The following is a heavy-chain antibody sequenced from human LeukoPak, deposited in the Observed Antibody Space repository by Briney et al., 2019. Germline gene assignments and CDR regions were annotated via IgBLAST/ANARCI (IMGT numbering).Heavy chain of an antibody. CDR3: ARDLGSSGYKD. J-gene: IGHJ4*02. CDR1: GGSISGYY. V-gene: IGHV4-59*01. Sequence: PSETLSLTCTVSGGSISGYYWSWIRQPPGKGLEWIGYIFYSGSTNYNPSLKSRVTISVDTSKNQFSLKLSSVTAADTAVYYCARDLGSSGYKDWGQGTLVTVSS. D-gene: IGHD3-22*01. CDR2: IFYSGST.